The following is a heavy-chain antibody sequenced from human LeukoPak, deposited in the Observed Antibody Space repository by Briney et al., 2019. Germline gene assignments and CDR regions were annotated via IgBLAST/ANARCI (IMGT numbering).Heavy chain of an antibody. V-gene: IGHV3-33*06. D-gene: IGHD1-26*01. CDR2: IWYDGSKT. J-gene: IGHJ4*02. CDR1: GFNFRSYA. CDR3: AKEVGPDLGS. Sequence: GGSLRLPCAASGFNFRSYAIHWVRQAPGKGLEWVAVIWYDGSKTYYAESVKGRFTISRDNSNNMAYLQMTGLRVEDTAVYYCAKEVGPDLGSWGQGTLVTVSS.